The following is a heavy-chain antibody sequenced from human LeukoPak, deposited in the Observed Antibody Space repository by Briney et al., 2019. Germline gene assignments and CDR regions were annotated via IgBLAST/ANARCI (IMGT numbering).Heavy chain of an antibody. CDR3: ARTAVVIPTGDFDY. CDR1: GYTFTSYG. V-gene: IGHV1-18*01. CDR2: ISAHNGNT. Sequence: ASVKVSCKASGYTFTSYGISWVRQAPGQGLEWMGWISAHNGNTNYAQKLQGRVTMTTDTSTSTAYMELRSLRSDDTAVYYCARTAVVIPTGDFDYWGQGTLVTVSS. D-gene: IGHD3-22*01. J-gene: IGHJ4*02.